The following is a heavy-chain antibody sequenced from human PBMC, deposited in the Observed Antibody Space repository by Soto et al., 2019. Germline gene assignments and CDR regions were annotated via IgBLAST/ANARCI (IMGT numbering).Heavy chain of an antibody. Sequence: QVQLVESGGGVVQPGRSLRLSCAASGFTFSSYAMHWVRQAPGKGLEWVAVISYDGSNKYYADSVKGRFTISRDNSKNTLYLQMNSLRAEDTAVYYCARAGIVVVVAYYYLDYWGQGTLVTVSS. CDR3: ARAGIVVVVAYYYLDY. D-gene: IGHD2-15*01. V-gene: IGHV3-30-3*01. CDR1: GFTFSSYA. CDR2: ISYDGSNK. J-gene: IGHJ4*02.